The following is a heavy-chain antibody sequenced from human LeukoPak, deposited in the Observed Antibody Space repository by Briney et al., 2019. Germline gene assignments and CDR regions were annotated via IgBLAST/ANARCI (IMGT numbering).Heavy chain of an antibody. V-gene: IGHV4-39*01. J-gene: IGHJ4*02. CDR2: IYYSGST. CDR3: ARRTYYDSSGYYYNAIRPFDY. CDR1: GGSISSSSYY. Sequence: SETLSLTCTVSGGSISSSSYYWGWIRQPPGKRLEWIGSIYYSGSTYYNPSLKSRVTISVDTSKNQFSLKLSSVTAADTAVYYCARRTYYDSSGYYYNAIRPFDYWGQGTLVTVSS. D-gene: IGHD3-22*01.